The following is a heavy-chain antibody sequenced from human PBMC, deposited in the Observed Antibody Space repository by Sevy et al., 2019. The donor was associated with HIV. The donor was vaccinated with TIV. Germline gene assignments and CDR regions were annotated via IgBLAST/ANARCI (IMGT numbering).Heavy chain of an antibody. D-gene: IGHD6-13*01. CDR1: GFTFSSYA. V-gene: IGHV3-23*01. CDR2: ISGSGGST. Sequence: GGSLRLSCAASGFTFSSYAMSWVRQAPGNGLEWVSAISGSGGSTYYADSVKGRFTISRDNSKNTLYLQMNSLRAEDTAVYYCAKDREYSSSWYDPSDYWGQGTLVTVSS. J-gene: IGHJ4*02. CDR3: AKDREYSSSWYDPSDY.